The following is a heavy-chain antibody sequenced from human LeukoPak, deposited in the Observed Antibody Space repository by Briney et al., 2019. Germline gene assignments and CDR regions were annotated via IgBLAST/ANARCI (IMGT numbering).Heavy chain of an antibody. V-gene: IGHV1-69*13. CDR3: AREPNCSGGSCYGNWFDP. CDR2: IIPIFGTA. Sequence: SVKVSCKASGGTFSSYAISWVRQAPGQGLEWMGGIIPIFGTANYAQEFQGRVTITADESTSTAYMELSSLRSEDTAVYYCAREPNCSGGSCYGNWFDPWGQGTLVTVSS. CDR1: GGTFSSYA. J-gene: IGHJ5*02. D-gene: IGHD2-15*01.